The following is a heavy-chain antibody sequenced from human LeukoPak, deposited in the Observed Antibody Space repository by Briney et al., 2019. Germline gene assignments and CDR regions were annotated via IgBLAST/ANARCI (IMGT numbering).Heavy chain of an antibody. CDR3: VSKRWLQSSFGY. J-gene: IGHJ4*02. Sequence: GGTLRLSCAASGFTFSSYWMLWVRQTPGKGLVWVSRINSDGSSTSYADSVKGRFTISRDNAKNTLYLQMNSLRAEDTAVYYCVSKRWLQSSFGYWGQGILVTVSS. CDR2: INSDGSST. CDR1: GFTFSSYW. D-gene: IGHD5-24*01. V-gene: IGHV3-74*01.